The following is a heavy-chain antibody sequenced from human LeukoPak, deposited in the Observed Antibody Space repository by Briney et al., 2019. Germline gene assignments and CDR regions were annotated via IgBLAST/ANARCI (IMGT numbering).Heavy chain of an antibody. CDR1: GGSISSNSYY. J-gene: IGHJ4*02. V-gene: IGHV4-61*01. Sequence: SETLSLTCTVSGGSISSNSYYWGWIRQPPGKGLEWIGYIYSTGGTNYNPSLKSRVIISLDTSKNQFSLGLSSVTAADTAVYYCARDFCSDGSCYSYFHYWGQGILVTVSS. CDR3: ARDFCSDGSCYSYFHY. CDR2: IYSTGGT. D-gene: IGHD2-15*01.